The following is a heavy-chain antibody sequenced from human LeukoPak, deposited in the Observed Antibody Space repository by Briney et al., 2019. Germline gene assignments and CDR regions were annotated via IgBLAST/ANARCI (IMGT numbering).Heavy chain of an antibody. CDR1: GLTVSSNF. Sequence: GGSLRLSCAASGLTVSSNFMSWVRQAPGKGLEWVSLIYSGGSTYYADSVKGRFTISRDNSKSTLYLQMNGLRAEDTAMYYCARTWVGTTADYWGQGTLVTVSS. V-gene: IGHV3-53*01. CDR2: IYSGGST. J-gene: IGHJ4*02. CDR3: ARTWVGTTADY. D-gene: IGHD1-1*01.